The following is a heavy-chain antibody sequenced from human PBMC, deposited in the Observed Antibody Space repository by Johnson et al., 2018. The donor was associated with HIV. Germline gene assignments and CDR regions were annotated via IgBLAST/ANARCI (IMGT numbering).Heavy chain of an antibody. Sequence: VQLVESGGGLLPPGGSLKLSCAASGFTFSDYAMDWVRQAPGKGLQWLAELSNTGLNTYYADSVRGRFTISRDNSKNMLYLQVNSLRAEDTAIYYCAKDRLAMGILDIWGQGTVVIVSS. CDR1: GFTFSDYA. J-gene: IGHJ3*02. CDR3: AKDRLAMGILDI. D-gene: IGHD5-18*01. CDR2: LSNTGLNT. V-gene: IGHV3-23*04.